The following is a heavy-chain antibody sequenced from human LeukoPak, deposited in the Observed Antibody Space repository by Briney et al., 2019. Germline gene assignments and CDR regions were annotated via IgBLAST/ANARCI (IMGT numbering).Heavy chain of an antibody. V-gene: IGHV3-33*01. CDR3: ARVPRGDRMMPIDY. CDR1: GFTFSSYG. D-gene: IGHD2-21*02. J-gene: IGHJ4*02. CDR2: IWYDGSNK. Sequence: GRSLRLSCAASGFTFSSYGMHWVRQAPGKGLEWVAVIWYDGSNKYYADSVKGRFTISRDNSKNTLYLQMNSLRAEDTAVYYCARVPRGDRMMPIDYWGQGTLVTVSS.